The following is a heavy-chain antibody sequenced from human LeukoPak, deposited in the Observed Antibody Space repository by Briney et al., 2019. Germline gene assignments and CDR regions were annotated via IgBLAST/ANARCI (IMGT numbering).Heavy chain of an antibody. J-gene: IGHJ6*03. CDR1: GFTFTIFG. CDR3: AKDHCSSTSCFYDYYYYYMDV. V-gene: IGHV3-30*02. CDR2: IRYDGSNK. D-gene: IGHD2-2*01. Sequence: GGSLRLSCAASGFTFTIFGLNWVRQAPGKGLEWVAFIRYDGSNKYYADSVKGRFTISRDNSKNTLYLQMNSLRAEDTAVYYCAKDHCSSTSCFYDYYYYYMDVWGKGTTVTVSS.